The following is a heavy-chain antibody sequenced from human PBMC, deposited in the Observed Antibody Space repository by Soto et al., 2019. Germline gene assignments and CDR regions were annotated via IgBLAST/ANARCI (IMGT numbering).Heavy chain of an antibody. J-gene: IGHJ5*02. CDR3: ARGPSGYCSSTSCYGRGWFDP. CDR1: GGSFIGYY. D-gene: IGHD2-2*01. V-gene: IGHV4-34*01. CDR2: INHSGST. Sequence: SETLSLTCAVYGGSFIGYYWSWIRQPPGKGLEWIGEINHSGSTNYNPSLKSRVTISVDTSKNQFSLKLSSVTAADTAVYYCARGPSGYCSSTSCYGRGWFDPWGQGTLVTSPQ.